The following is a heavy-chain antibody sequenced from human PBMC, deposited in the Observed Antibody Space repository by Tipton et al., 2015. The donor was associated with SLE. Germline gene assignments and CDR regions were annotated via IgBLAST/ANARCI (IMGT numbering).Heavy chain of an antibody. CDR1: GYIIPNYG. J-gene: IGHJ6*03. D-gene: IGHD4-17*01. CDR3: ARDGPTYGNYYYYYMDV. Sequence: QSGAEVKKPGASVKVSCKASGYIIPNYGISWVRQAPGQGLEWMGWISAYNGNTNYAQKFQGRVTMTTDTSTSTAYMQLTSLRSDDTAVYYCARDGPTYGNYYYYYMDVWGKGTTVTVSS. V-gene: IGHV1-18*01. CDR2: ISAYNGNT.